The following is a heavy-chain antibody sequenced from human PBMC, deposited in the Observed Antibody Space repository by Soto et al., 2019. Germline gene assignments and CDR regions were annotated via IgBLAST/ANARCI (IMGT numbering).Heavy chain of an antibody. Sequence: SETLSLTCTVSGGSISSGDYYWSWIRQPPGKGLEWIGYIYSSGTTYYNPSLKSRVTISVDTSKNQFSLKLTSVTAADTAVYYCATTFGYNSGWYRSDYWGQGTLVTVSS. CDR1: GGSISSGDYY. CDR2: IYSSGTT. CDR3: ATTFGYNSGWYRSDY. J-gene: IGHJ4*02. V-gene: IGHV4-30-4*01. D-gene: IGHD6-19*01.